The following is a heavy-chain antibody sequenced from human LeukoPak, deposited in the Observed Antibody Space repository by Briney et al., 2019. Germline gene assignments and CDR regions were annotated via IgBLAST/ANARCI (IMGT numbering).Heavy chain of an antibody. CDR3: ATGVTIIVEFQCVY. V-gene: IGHV1-69*06. J-gene: IGHJ4*02. D-gene: IGHD3-22*01. CDR1: GGTFSSYA. Sequence: ASVTVSCKASGGTFSSYAISWVRQAPGQGLEWMGGIIPIFGTVNYAQKFQGRVTMTEDTSTDTAYMELSSLRSEDTAVYYCATGVTIIVEFQCVYWGQGTLVTVSS. CDR2: IIPIFGTV.